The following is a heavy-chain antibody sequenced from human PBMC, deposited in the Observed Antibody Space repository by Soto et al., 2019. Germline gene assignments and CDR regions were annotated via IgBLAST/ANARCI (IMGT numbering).Heavy chain of an antibody. V-gene: IGHV4-34*01. CDR1: GASFSGYY. Sequence: SETLSLTSAVYGASFSGYYWGWIRQPPGKGLEWIGEINHSGSTNYNPSLKCRVTISVDTSKNQFSRKLSSVTAADTAVYYCARAWRVVVAAKDYYYMDVWGKGTTVT. CDR2: INHSGST. CDR3: ARAWRVVVAAKDYYYMDV. D-gene: IGHD2-15*01. J-gene: IGHJ6*03.